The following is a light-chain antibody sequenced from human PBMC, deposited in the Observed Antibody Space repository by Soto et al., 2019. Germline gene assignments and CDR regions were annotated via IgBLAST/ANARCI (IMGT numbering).Light chain of an antibody. Sequence: QSVLTQPPSASGTPGQRVTISCSGSSSNFGANTVNWYQQLPGTAPKLLIYSNIQRPSGVPDRFSGSKSCTSASLAISGLQSEDEAVYYCAAWDDSLKGYVFGAGTKVTVL. CDR1: SSNFGANT. J-gene: IGLJ1*01. V-gene: IGLV1-44*01. CDR3: AAWDDSLKGYV. CDR2: SNI.